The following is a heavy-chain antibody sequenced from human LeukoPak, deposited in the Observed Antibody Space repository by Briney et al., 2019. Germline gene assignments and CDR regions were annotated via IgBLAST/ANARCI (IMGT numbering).Heavy chain of an antibody. CDR2: SGST. J-gene: IGHJ4*02. V-gene: IGHV4-38-2*02. Sequence: SETLSLTCTVSGYSISSGYYWGWIRQPPGKGLEWIGSGSTYYNPSLKSRVTISVDTSKNQFSLKLSSVTAADTAVYYCARVSLVRGAPDYYFDYWGQGTLVTVSS. CDR3: ARVSLVRGAPDYYFDY. CDR1: GYSISSGYY. D-gene: IGHD3-10*01.